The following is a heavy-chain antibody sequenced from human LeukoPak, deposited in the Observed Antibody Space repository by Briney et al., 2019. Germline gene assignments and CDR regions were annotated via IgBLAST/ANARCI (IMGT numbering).Heavy chain of an antibody. CDR1: GVTFDNYA. J-gene: IGHJ4*02. D-gene: IGHD3-16*01. V-gene: IGHV3-23*01. Sequence: AVGSLRLSCAASGVTFDNYAMTWVRQGLGKGLEWIATIIGSGGSTYSADSVKGRFTIFRDNSKNMVFLQMSGLRAEDTALYYCTKVLRGLTLLSSDYWGQGTLVTVSS. CDR3: TKVLRGLTLLSSDY. CDR2: IIGSGGST.